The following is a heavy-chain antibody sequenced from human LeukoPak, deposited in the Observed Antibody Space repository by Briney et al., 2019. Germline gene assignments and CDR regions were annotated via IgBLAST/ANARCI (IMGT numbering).Heavy chain of an antibody. CDR3: ARDGIGITMVRGVSPYYGMDV. CDR1: GFTFSSYG. CDR2: ISSSSSYI. Sequence: PGGSLRLSCAASGFTFSSYGMHWVRQAPGKGLEWVSSISSSSSYIYYADSVKGRFTISRDNAKNSLYLQMNSLRAEDTAVYYCARDGIGITMVRGVSPYYGMDVWGQGTTVTVSS. D-gene: IGHD3-10*01. J-gene: IGHJ6*02. V-gene: IGHV3-21*01.